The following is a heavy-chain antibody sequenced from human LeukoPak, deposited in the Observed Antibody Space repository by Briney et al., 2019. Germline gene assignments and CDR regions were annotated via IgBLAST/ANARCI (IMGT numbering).Heavy chain of an antibody. V-gene: IGHV1-8*01. Sequence: ASVKVSCKASGYTFTSYDINWVRRATGQGLEWMGWMNPNSGNTGYAQKFQGRVTMTRNTSISTAYMELSSLRSEDTAVYYCARGPWFGETIYYFDYWGQGTLVTVSS. CDR2: MNPNSGNT. CDR3: ARGPWFGETIYYFDY. J-gene: IGHJ4*02. D-gene: IGHD3-10*01. CDR1: GYTFTSYD.